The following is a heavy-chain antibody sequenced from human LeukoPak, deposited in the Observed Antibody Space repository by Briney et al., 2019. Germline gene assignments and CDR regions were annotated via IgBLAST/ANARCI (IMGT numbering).Heavy chain of an antibody. CDR2: SDVGNDNT. CDR3: ARGYQGAFDY. Sequence: GASVKVSCKASGYTFTNYAMHWVRQAPGQRPEWMGWSDVGNDNTKYSQEFQGRVTITRDTSASTVYMELSSLRFEDMAVYYCARGYQGAFDYWGQGTLVTVSS. J-gene: IGHJ4*02. V-gene: IGHV1-3*02. CDR1: GYTFTNYA. D-gene: IGHD2-15*01.